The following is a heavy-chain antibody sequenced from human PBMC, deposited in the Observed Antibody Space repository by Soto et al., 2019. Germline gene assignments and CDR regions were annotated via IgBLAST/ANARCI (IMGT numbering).Heavy chain of an antibody. CDR3: ARPRYDGSGTPFDH. CDR1: GFTFSSYW. D-gene: IGHD3-22*01. J-gene: IGHJ4*02. V-gene: IGHV3-74*01. Sequence: GSLRLSCAASGFTFSSYWMHWVRQAPGKGLVWVSGINGDGKTATYADSVKGRFIISRDNAKNILYPQMNSLTAEDTAVYYCARPRYDGSGTPFDHWGQGSLVTVSS. CDR2: INGDGKTA.